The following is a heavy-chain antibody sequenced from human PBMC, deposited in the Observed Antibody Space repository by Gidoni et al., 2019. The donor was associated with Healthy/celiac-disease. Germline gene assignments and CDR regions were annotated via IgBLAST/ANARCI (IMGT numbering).Heavy chain of an antibody. V-gene: IGHV3-43*02. CDR3: AKDISGSGNNYFDY. D-gene: IGHD3-10*01. CDR2: ISGDGGST. CDR1: GFTFDDYA. Sequence: EVQLVESGGGVVQPGGSLRLSCAASGFTFDDYAMHWVRQAPGKGLEWVSLISGDGGSTYYADSVKGRFTISRDNSKNSLYLQMNSLRTEDTALYYCAKDISGSGNNYFDYWGQGTLVTVSS. J-gene: IGHJ4*02.